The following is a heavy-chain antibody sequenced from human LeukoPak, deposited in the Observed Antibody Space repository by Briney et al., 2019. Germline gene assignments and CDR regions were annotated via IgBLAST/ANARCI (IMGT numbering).Heavy chain of an antibody. V-gene: IGHV1-2*06. CDR3: ARVRITGTPGVDY. CDR1: GYTFTGYY. J-gene: IGHJ4*02. CDR2: INPNSGDT. D-gene: IGHD1-20*01. Sequence: GASVKVSCKASGYTFTGYYVHWVRQAPGQGLEWMGRINPNSGDTNYAQKFQGRVTMTRDTSISTAYMELSRLRSDDTAVYYCARVRITGTPGVDYWGQGTLVTVSS.